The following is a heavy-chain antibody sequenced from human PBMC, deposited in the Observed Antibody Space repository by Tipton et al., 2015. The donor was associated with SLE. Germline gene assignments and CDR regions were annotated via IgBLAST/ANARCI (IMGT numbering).Heavy chain of an antibody. CDR1: GFTFSSFW. Sequence: SLRLSCAASGFTFSSFWMTWVRQAPGKGLEWVSLTYSGGSTSFGESVKGRFTVSRDNPKNMLYLQMNSLTPEDTAVYYCAVGGRYFDYWGQGTLVTVSS. D-gene: IGHD3-16*01. J-gene: IGHJ4*02. CDR2: TYSGGST. CDR3: AVGGRYFDY. V-gene: IGHV3-23*03.